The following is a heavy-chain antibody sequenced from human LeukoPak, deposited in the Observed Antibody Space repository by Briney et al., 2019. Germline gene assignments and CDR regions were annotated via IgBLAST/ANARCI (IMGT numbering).Heavy chain of an antibody. J-gene: IGHJ4*02. CDR1: GYTFTSYY. D-gene: IGHD6-13*01. CDR3: ARVSAAAGYPLGY. CDR2: INPNSGGT. V-gene: IGHV1-2*02. Sequence: GASVKVSCKASGYTFTSYYMHWVRQAPGQGLEWMGWINPNSGGTNYAQKFQGRVTMTRDTSISTAYMELSRLRSDDTAVYYCARVSAAAGYPLGYWGQGTLVTVSS.